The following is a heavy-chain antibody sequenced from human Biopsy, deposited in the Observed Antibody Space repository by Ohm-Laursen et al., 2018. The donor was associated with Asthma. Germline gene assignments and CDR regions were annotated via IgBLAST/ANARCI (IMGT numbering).Heavy chain of an antibody. CDR2: IYYSGST. V-gene: IGHV4-34*09. D-gene: IGHD3-22*01. Sequence: SQTLSLTCAYRGSFRGYVWPWIRQHPGKGPEWIGFIYYSGSTYYNPSLKSRVSISIDTSTNQFSLKLSSETAADTAVYYCLRAQDYYDSRGYYRSFDYWGQGTLVTVSS. CDR3: LRAQDYYDSRGYYRSFDY. J-gene: IGHJ4*02. CDR1: RGSFRGYV.